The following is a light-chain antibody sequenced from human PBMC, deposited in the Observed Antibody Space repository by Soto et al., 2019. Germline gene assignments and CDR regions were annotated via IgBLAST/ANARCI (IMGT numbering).Light chain of an antibody. V-gene: IGKV1-5*01. CDR1: QTISSW. Sequence: DIQMTQSPSTLSASLLYIFTITCXASQTISSWLAWYQQKPGKAPKLLIYDASSLESGVPSRFSGSGSGTEFTLTISSLQPDDFATYYCQQYNTYSPERTFGQGTRWIS. CDR3: QQYNTYSPERT. J-gene: IGKJ1*01. CDR2: DAS.